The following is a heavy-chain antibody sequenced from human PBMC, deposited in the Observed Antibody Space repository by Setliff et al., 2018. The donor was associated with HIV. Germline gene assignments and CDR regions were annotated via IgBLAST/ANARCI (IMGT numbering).Heavy chain of an antibody. V-gene: IGHV4-59*01. Sequence: SETLSLTCTVSGGSISSYYWSWIRHPPGKGLEWIGYIYYSGSTNYNPSLKSRVTISVDTSKNQFSLKLSSVTAADTAVYYCASSNYRFVYFDYWGQGTLVTVSS. CDR2: IYYSGST. J-gene: IGHJ4*02. CDR3: ASSNYRFVYFDY. D-gene: IGHD1-7*01. CDR1: GGSISSYY.